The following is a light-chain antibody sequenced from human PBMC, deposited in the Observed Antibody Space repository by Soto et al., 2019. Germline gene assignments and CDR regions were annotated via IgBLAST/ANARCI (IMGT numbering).Light chain of an antibody. J-gene: IGKJ2*01. CDR3: QQYQTYTYT. CDR2: KAS. CDR1: QTINNW. Sequence: DIQMTQSPSTLSASPGDRVTITCRASQTINNWLAWYQQKPGKAPKVLIYKASSLESGVPSRFSGSGSGTEFTLTVSSLQPDDFATYYCQQYQTYTYTFGQGTKLEIK. V-gene: IGKV1-5*03.